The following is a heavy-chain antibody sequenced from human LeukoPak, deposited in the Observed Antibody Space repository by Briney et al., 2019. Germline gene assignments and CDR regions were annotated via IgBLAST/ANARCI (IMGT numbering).Heavy chain of an antibody. Sequence: PSETLSLTCAVYGGSFSGYYWSWIRQPPGKGLEWIGEINHSGSTNYNPSLKSRVTISVDTSKNQFSLKLSSVTAADTAVYYCARASIPIVATMGFDYWGRGTLVTVSS. J-gene: IGHJ4*02. D-gene: IGHD5-12*01. CDR1: GGSFSGYY. V-gene: IGHV4-34*01. CDR2: INHSGST. CDR3: ARASIPIVATMGFDY.